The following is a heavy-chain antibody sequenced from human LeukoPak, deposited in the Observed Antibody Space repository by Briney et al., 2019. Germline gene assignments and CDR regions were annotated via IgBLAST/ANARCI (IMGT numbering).Heavy chain of an antibody. J-gene: IGHJ3*02. V-gene: IGHV7-4-1*02. CDR1: GYTFSRNA. Sequence: WASVKVSCKASGYTFSRNAINWVRQAPGQGLEWMGWINTKTGTPTYAQGFTGRFVFSLDISVTTAYLQISNLKAEDTAFYYCARRSPSADAFDIWGQGTMVTVSS. CDR3: ARRSPSADAFDI. CDR2: INTKTGTP.